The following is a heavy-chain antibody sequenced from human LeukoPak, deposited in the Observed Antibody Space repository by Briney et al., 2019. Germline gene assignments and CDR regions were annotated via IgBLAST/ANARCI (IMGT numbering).Heavy chain of an antibody. D-gene: IGHD3-22*01. J-gene: IGHJ4*02. Sequence: PGGSLRLSCAASGFTFGSCSMTWVRQAPGKGLEWVSSISSSSSYIYYADSVKGRFTISRDNAKNSLYLQMNSLRAEDTAVYYCARAQGRRTYYYDSSGYPDYWGQGTLVTVSS. CDR2: ISSSSSYI. CDR1: GFTFGSCS. CDR3: ARAQGRRTYYYDSSGYPDY. V-gene: IGHV3-21*01.